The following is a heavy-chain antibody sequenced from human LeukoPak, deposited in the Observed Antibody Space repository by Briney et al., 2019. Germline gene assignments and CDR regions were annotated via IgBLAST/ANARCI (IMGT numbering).Heavy chain of an antibody. CDR1: GFTFSNAW. Sequence: GGSLRLSCAASGFTFSNAWMSWVRQAPGKGLEWVGRLKSKTNGGTTDYAAPVKGRFTISRDDSKTTLYLQMSSLKTEDTAVYYCTPDGYRTSWNAVDYWGQGTLVTVAS. CDR2: LKSKTNGGTT. D-gene: IGHD6-13*01. V-gene: IGHV3-15*01. CDR3: TPDGYRTSWNAVDY. J-gene: IGHJ4*02.